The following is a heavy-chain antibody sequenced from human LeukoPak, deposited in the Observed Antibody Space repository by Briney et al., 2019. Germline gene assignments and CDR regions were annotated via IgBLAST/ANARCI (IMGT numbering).Heavy chain of an antibody. CDR2: INPNSGGT. CDR3: AREGGGYDRGVEDY. V-gene: IGHV1-2*02. J-gene: IGHJ4*02. Sequence: EASVKVSCKASGYTFTVYYMHWVRQAPGQGLEWMGWINPNSGGTNYAQKFQGRVTMTRDTSISTAYMELSRLRSDDTAVYYCAREGGGYDRGVEDYWGQGTLVTVSS. D-gene: IGHD5-12*01. CDR1: GYTFTVYY.